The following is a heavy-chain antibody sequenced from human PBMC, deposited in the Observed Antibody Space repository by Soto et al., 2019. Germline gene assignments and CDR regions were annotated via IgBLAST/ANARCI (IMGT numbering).Heavy chain of an antibody. D-gene: IGHD2-15*01. V-gene: IGHV3-74*01. CDR1: GFTFSSYW. J-gene: IGHJ4*02. Sequence: EVQLVESGGGLVQPGGSLRLSCAASGFTFSSYWMHWVRQAPGKGLVWVSRINSDGSSTSYADSVKGRFTISRDNAKNTLYLQMNSRRAEDTAVYYCVRTSVVVAAATRDDYWGQGTLVTVSS. CDR3: VRTSVVVAAATRDDY. CDR2: INSDGSST.